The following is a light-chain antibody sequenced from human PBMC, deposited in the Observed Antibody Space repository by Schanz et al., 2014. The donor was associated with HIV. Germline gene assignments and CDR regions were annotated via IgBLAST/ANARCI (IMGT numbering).Light chain of an antibody. J-gene: IGLJ3*02. CDR2: DVD. CDR3: SSYAGSYTWV. V-gene: IGLV2-14*03. Sequence: QSALTQPASVSGSPGQSITISCTGTSSDVGGYNYVSWYQQHPGKAPKLIIYDVDNRPSGVSNRFSGSKSGNTASLTVSGLQAEDEAEYYCSSYAGSYTWVFGGGTKLTVL. CDR1: SSDVGGYNY.